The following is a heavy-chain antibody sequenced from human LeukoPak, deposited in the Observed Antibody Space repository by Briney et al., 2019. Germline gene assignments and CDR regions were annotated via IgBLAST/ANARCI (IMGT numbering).Heavy chain of an antibody. CDR3: ARDPYYFDY. Sequence: PGGSLRLSCAASGFTFNTYSLDWVRQVPGKGLEWISYISSGSTTIYYADSVKGRFTISRDNAKNSLYLQMNSLRADDTAVYYCARDPYYFDYGGRGTWSPSPQ. J-gene: IGHJ4*02. CDR1: GFTFNTYS. CDR2: ISSGSTTI. V-gene: IGHV3-48*01.